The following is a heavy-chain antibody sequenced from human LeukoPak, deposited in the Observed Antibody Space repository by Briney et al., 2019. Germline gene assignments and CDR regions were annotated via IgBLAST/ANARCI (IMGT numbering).Heavy chain of an antibody. CDR3: ARDKLDLNMGGSYNFGFDY. Sequence: GGSLRLACAASEFDFSYYWMCWVRQAPGKGLEWVANIKQDGSEKYYVDSVKGRYTISRDNAKNSLYLQMNNLRAEDTAVYYCARDKLDLNMGGSYNFGFDYWGRGTLVTVSS. CDR1: EFDFSYYW. V-gene: IGHV3-7*01. CDR2: IKQDGSEK. D-gene: IGHD1-26*01. J-gene: IGHJ4*02.